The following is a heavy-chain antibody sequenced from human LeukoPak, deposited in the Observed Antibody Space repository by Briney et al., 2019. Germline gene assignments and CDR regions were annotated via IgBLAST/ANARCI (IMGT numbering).Heavy chain of an antibody. CDR3: ARDTHSSSWLGNFDY. V-gene: IGHV3-21*01. CDR2: ISSSSSYI. D-gene: IGHD6-13*01. J-gene: IGHJ4*02. CDR1: GFTFSSYS. Sequence: GGSLRLSCAASGFTFSSYSMNWVRQAPGKGLEWVSSISSSSSYIYYADSVKGRFTISRDNAKNSLYLQMNSLRAEDTAVYYCARDTHSSSWLGNFDYWGQGTLVTVSS.